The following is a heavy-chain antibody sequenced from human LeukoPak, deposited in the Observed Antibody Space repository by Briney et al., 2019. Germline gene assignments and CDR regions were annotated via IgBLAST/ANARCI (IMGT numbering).Heavy chain of an antibody. CDR2: INPNGGGT. D-gene: IGHD6-19*01. CDR3: AKGGSAWDNPFDY. Sequence: ASVRVSCKASGYTFTVYYIHWVRQAPGQGLEWMGWINPNGGGTNYAQNFRGRVTMTRDTSIGTAYMELSRLRVDDTAVYYCAKGGSAWDNPFDYWGQGTLVTVSS. J-gene: IGHJ4*02. V-gene: IGHV1-2*02. CDR1: GYTFTVYY.